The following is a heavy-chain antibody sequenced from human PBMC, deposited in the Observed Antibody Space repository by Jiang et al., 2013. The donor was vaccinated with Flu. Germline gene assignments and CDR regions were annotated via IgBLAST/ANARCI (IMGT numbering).Heavy chain of an antibody. Sequence: GLVKPSETLSLTCTVSGGSISNNNYYWGWIRQPPGKGLEWIGSIYYSGSTYYNPSLKSRVTISVDTSKNQFSLKLSSVTAADTAVYYCARRGSGWRGAFDIWGQGTMVTVSS. CDR1: GGSISNNNYY. J-gene: IGHJ3*02. V-gene: IGHV4-39*01. CDR3: ARRGSGWRGAFDI. D-gene: IGHD6-19*01. CDR2: IYYSGST.